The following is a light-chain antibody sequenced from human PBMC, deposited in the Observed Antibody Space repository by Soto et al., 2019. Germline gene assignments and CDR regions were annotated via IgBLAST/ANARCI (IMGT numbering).Light chain of an antibody. CDR3: QQYNSYSQT. CDR2: DAS. J-gene: IGKJ2*01. Sequence: DIPMTQSPPTLAASVGDRVTITCRASQNINTWLAWYQQKPRKAPKLLIFDASTLESGVPSRFSGSGSGSQFILTISGLQPDDFATYYCQQYNSYSQTFGQGTKLEMK. CDR1: QNINTW. V-gene: IGKV1-5*01.